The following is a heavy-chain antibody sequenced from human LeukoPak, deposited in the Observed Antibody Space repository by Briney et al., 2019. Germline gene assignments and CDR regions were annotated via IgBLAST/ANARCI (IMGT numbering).Heavy chain of an antibody. D-gene: IGHD5-18*01. J-gene: IGHJ4*02. CDR3: ARQVTFGYAYAYYFDY. V-gene: IGHV4-39*01. CDR1: GGSISTSYYY. CDR2: IHNSEST. Sequence: SETLSLTCTVSGGSISTSYYYWGWIRQPPGKGQEWIGNIHNSESTYYNPSLKSRVTISVDTSKNQFSLKLSSVTAADTAVYYCARQVTFGYAYAYYFDYWGQGSLVTVSS.